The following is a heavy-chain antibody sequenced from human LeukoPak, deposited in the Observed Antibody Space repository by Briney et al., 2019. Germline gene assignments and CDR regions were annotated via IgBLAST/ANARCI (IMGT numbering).Heavy chain of an antibody. V-gene: IGHV1-46*01. CDR3: ARGGWDWYFDL. D-gene: IGHD6-19*01. CDR2: INPSGGST. CDR1: GYTFTSYY. Sequence: ASVKVSCKASGYTFTSYYIHWVRQAPGQGLEWMGIINPSGGSTSYAQKFQGRVTMTRDMSTSTVYMELSSLRSEDTAVYYCARGGWDWYFDLWGRGTLVTVSS. J-gene: IGHJ2*01.